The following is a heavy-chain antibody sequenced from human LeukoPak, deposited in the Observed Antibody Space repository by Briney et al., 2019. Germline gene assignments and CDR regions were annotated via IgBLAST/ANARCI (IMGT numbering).Heavy chain of an antibody. V-gene: IGHV3-11*06. CDR1: GFTFSDYY. J-gene: IGHJ4*02. CDR3: ARLREGTDHDY. CDR2: ISTSSTYT. Sequence: PGGSLRLSCAASGFTFSDYYMSWIRRAPGKGLEWVSKISTSSTYTKYADSVEGRFTVSGDNAKSSLYLQVNSLGAEDTAVYYCARLREGTDHDYWGQGTLVTVSS. D-gene: IGHD1-14*01.